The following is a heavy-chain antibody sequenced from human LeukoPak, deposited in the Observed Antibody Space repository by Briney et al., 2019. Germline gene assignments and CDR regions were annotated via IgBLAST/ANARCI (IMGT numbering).Heavy chain of an antibody. CDR2: IVVGSGNT. V-gene: IGHV1-58*01. J-gene: IGHJ4*02. CDR1: GFTFTSSA. CDR3: AATHFYSGSSIDY. D-gene: IGHD1-26*01. Sequence: GASVKVSCKASGFTFTSSAVQWVRQARGQRLEWIGWIVVGSGNTNYALKFQERVTITRDMSTSTAYMELSSLRSEDTAVYYCAATHFYSGSSIDYWGQGTLVTVSS.